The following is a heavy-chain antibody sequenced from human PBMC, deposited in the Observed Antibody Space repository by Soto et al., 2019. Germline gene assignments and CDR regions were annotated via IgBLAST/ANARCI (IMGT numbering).Heavy chain of an antibody. CDR1: GFTFGSFT. D-gene: IGHD6-13*01. CDR3: TRDASRDSSARGWFDP. V-gene: IGHV3-21*01. J-gene: IGHJ5*02. Sequence: GGSLRLSCAASGFTFGSFTRNGVLQAPVKGREWVSTISSNSAYIYYTDALRGRFTISRDDAKNSLHLQMNSLRAEDTAVYYCTRDASRDSSARGWFDPWGPGTLVTVSS. CDR2: ISSNSAYI.